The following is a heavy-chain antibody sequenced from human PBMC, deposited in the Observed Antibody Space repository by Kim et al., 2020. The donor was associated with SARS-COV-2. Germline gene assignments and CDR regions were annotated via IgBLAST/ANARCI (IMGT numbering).Heavy chain of an antibody. J-gene: IGHJ4*02. CDR3: ARGGWYSGN. Sequence: GGSLRLSCVVSGFTFSSSWMSWVRQAPGKGLEWVANIKEDGGETYYVDSVKGRFTISRDNVNRSLYLQMNSLRAEDTAVYYCARGGWYSGNWGLGTLVTVSS. CDR2: IKEDGGET. D-gene: IGHD1-26*01. CDR1: GFTFSSSW. V-gene: IGHV3-7*01.